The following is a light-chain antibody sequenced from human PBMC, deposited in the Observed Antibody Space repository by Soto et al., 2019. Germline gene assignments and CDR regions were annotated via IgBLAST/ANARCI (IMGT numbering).Light chain of an antibody. Sequence: DIVSTQSPDTLSVAPGERATLSCRASQSISRTLAWYQQKSGQPPRLLIYDASTRATGFPARFSGSGSGTEFTLTISSLQSEDFAVYYCQQYNNWPLTFGGGTKVDIK. CDR1: QSISRT. J-gene: IGKJ4*01. CDR3: QQYNNWPLT. CDR2: DAS. V-gene: IGKV3D-15*01.